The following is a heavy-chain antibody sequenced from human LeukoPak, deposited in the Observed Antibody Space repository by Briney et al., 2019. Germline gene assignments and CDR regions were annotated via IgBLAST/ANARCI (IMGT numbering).Heavy chain of an antibody. CDR3: ARDLKHYYDSSGSG. CDR1: GFTVSNNY. D-gene: IGHD3-22*01. CDR2: IYSGGNT. J-gene: IGHJ4*02. V-gene: IGHV3-53*01. Sequence: GGSLRLSCAASGFTVSNNYMNWVRQAPGKGLEWVSVIYSGGNTYYADSVKGRFTISRDNSKNTLYLQMNSLRAEDTAMYYCARDLKHYYDSSGSGWGQGTLVTVSS.